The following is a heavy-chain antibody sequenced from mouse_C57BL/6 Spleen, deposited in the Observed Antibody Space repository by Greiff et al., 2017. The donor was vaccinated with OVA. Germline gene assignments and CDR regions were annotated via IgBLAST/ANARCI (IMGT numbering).Heavy chain of an antibody. CDR3: ARLGLRYFDY. D-gene: IGHD1-1*01. Sequence: EVMLVESGGGLVQPGGSLSLSCAASGFTFTDYYMSWVRQPPGKALEWLGFIRNKANGYTTEYSASVKGRFTISRDNSQSILYLQMNALRAEDSATYDCARLGLRYFDYWGQGTTLTVSS. CDR1: GFTFTDYY. J-gene: IGHJ2*01. CDR2: IRNKANGYTT. V-gene: IGHV7-3*01.